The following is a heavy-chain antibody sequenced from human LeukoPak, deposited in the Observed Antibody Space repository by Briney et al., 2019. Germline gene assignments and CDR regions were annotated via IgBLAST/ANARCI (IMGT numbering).Heavy chain of an antibody. J-gene: IGHJ4*02. CDR1: GSTLTELS. V-gene: IGHV1-24*01. CDR2: FDLEDGEA. Sequence: GASVKVSCKVSGSTLTELSLHWVRQAPGKGLEWMGGFDLEDGEAIYAQKFQGRLTMTGDTSTDTAYMELSSLRSEDTAVYYCATGEPADYWGQGTLVTVSS. CDR3: ATGEPADY. D-gene: IGHD1-14*01.